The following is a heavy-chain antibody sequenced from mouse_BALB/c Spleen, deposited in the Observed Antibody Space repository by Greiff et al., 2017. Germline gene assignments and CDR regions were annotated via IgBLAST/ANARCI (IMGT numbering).Heavy chain of an antibody. CDR2: ISNGGGST. CDR1: GFTFSSYT. D-gene: IGHD1-2*01. V-gene: IGHV5-12-2*01. J-gene: IGHJ2*01. CDR3: ARHRTATGFDY. Sequence: EVMLVESGGGLVQPGGSLKLSCAASGFTFSSYTMSWVRQTPEKRLEWVAYISNGGGSTYYPDTVKGRFTISRDNAKNTLYLQMSSLKSEDTAMYYCARHRTATGFDYWGQGTTLTVSS.